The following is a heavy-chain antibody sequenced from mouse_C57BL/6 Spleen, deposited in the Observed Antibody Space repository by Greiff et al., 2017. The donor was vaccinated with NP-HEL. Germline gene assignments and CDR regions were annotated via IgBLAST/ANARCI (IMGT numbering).Heavy chain of an antibody. D-gene: IGHD1-1*01. CDR2: LYPRDGST. J-gene: IGHJ2*01. Sequence: VKLQESDAELVKPGASVKISCKVSGYTFTDHTIHWMKQRPEQGLEWIGYLYPRDGSTKYNEKFKGKATLTADKSSSTAYMQLNSLTSEDSAVYFCARCHYYGSTYFDYWGQGTTLTVSS. V-gene: IGHV1-78*01. CDR3: ARCHYYGSTYFDY. CDR1: GYTFTDHT.